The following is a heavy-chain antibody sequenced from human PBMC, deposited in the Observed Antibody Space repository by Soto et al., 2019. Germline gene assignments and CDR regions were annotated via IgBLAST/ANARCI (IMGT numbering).Heavy chain of an antibody. J-gene: IGHJ4*02. CDR2: ISYDGSNK. CDR3: ARDSDRTTVIDY. D-gene: IGHD4-17*01. V-gene: IGHV3-30-3*01. Sequence: GGSLRLSCAASGFTFSSYAMHWVRQAPGKGLEWVAVISYDGSNKYYADSVKGRFTISRDNSKNTLYLQMNSLRAEDTAVYYCARDSDRTTVIDYWGQGTLVTVSS. CDR1: GFTFSSYA.